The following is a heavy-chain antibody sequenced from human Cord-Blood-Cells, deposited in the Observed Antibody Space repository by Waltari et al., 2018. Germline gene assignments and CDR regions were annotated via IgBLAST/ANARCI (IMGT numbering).Heavy chain of an antibody. V-gene: IGHV4-34*01. CDR3: ARHEEWELLGGVDY. Sequence: QVQLQQWGAGLLKPSETLSLTCAVSGGSFSGYYWSWIRQPPGKGLEWIGEINHSGSTNYNPSLKSRVTISVDTSKNQFSLKLSSVTAADTAVYYCARHEEWELLGGVDYWGQGTLVTVSS. CDR2: INHSGST. D-gene: IGHD1-26*01. CDR1: GGSFSGYY. J-gene: IGHJ4*02.